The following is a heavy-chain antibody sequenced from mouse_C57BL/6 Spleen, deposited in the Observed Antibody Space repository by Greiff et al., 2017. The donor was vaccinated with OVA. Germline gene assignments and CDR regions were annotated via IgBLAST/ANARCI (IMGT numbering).Heavy chain of an antibody. CDR2: FYPGSGSI. Sequence: VQLQQSGAELVKPGASVKLSCKASGYTFTEYTIHWVKQRSGQGLEWIGWFYPGSGSIKYNEKFKDKATLTADKSSSTVYMVLSRLTSDDSAVYFCARHEEDSSGYVGAMDYWGQGTSVTVSS. J-gene: IGHJ4*01. V-gene: IGHV1-62-2*01. CDR1: GYTFTEYT. CDR3: ARHEEDSSGYVGAMDY. D-gene: IGHD3-2*02.